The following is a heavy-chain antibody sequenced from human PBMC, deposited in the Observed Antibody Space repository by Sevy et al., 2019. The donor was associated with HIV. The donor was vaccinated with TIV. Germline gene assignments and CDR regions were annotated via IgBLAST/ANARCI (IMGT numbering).Heavy chain of an antibody. Sequence: GESLKISCKGSGYSFTSYWIGWVRQMPGKGLEWMGIIYPGDSDTRYSPSFQGEVTISADKSISTACLQWSSLKASDTAMYYCARLGIDYYDSSGYYINRWYFDYRRQGTLVTVSS. J-gene: IGHJ4*02. CDR1: GYSFTSYW. V-gene: IGHV5-51*01. D-gene: IGHD3-22*01. CDR2: IYPGDSDT. CDR3: ARLGIDYYDSSGYYINRWYFDY.